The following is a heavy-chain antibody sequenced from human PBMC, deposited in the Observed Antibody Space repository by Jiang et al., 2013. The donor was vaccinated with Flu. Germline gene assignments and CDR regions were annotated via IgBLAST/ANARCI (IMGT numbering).Heavy chain of an antibody. Sequence: SVKVSCKASGGTFSSYAISWVRQAPGQGLEWMGGIIPIFGTANYAQKFQGRVTITADESTSTAYMELSSLRSEDTAVYYCARDLPYYDSSGYYLAFDYWGQGTLVTVSS. V-gene: IGHV1-69*01. D-gene: IGHD3-22*01. CDR1: GGTFSSYA. CDR3: ARDLPYYDSSGYYLAFDY. J-gene: IGHJ4*02. CDR2: IIPIFGTA.